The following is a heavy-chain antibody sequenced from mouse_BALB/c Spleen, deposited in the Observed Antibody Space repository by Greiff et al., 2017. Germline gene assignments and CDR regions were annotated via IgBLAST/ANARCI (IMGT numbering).Heavy chain of an antibody. Sequence: EVKLVESGGGLVKPGGSLKLSCAASGFTFSDYYMSWVRQTPEKRLEWVATISDGGSYTYYPDSVKGRFTISRDNAKNTLYLQMSSLKSEDTAMYYCARARSTMITTMDYWGQGTSVTVSS. CDR3: ARARSTMITTMDY. CDR2: ISDGGSYT. J-gene: IGHJ4*01. V-gene: IGHV5-4*02. D-gene: IGHD2-4*01. CDR1: GFTFSDYY.